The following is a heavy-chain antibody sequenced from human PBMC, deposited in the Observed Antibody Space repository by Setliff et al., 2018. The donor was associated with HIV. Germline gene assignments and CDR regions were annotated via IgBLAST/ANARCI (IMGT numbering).Heavy chain of an antibody. CDR2: ISAYNGNT. CDR1: GYTFTSYD. Sequence: ASVKVSCKASGYTFTSYDISWVRQAPGQGLEWMGWISAYNGNTNYAQKVQGRVTMTTDTSTSTAYMELRSLRSDDTAVYYCAKGAGFYGDYTFDHWGQGRQVTVSS. V-gene: IGHV1-18*01. J-gene: IGHJ4*02. D-gene: IGHD4-17*01. CDR3: AKGAGFYGDYTFDH.